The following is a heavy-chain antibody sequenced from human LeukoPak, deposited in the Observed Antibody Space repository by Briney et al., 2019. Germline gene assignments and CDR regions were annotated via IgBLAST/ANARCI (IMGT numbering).Heavy chain of an antibody. V-gene: IGHV3-11*04. J-gene: IGHJ2*01. D-gene: IGHD2/OR15-2a*01. CDR1: GFTLMDYY. Sequence: PGGSLRLSCAASGFTLMDYYMSWIRQAPGKGLEWISYMSSTGNTIYYAESVKGRFTVSMDSANNSMSLQMTSLRAEDSAVYYCARSSSYFTYFDLWGRDTLVTVSS. CDR3: ARSSSYFTYFDL. CDR2: MSSTGNTI.